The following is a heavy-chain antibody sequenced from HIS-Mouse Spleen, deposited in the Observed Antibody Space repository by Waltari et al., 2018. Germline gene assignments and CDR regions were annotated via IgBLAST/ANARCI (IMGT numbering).Heavy chain of an antibody. J-gene: IGHJ4*02. D-gene: IGHD6-19*01. V-gene: IGHV2-70*15. Sequence: QVTLRESGPALVKPTQTLTLTCTFSGFSLSTSGMCVSWIRHPPGKALEVLARIDWDDDKYYSTSLKTRLTISKDTSKNQVVLTMTNMDPVDTATYYCARIAEGYSSGWYAFDYWGQGTLVTVSS. CDR1: GFSLSTSGMC. CDR2: IDWDDDK. CDR3: ARIAEGYSSGWYAFDY.